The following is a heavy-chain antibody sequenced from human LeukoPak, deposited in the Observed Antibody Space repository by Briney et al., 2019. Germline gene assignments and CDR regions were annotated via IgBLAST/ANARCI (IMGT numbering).Heavy chain of an antibody. D-gene: IGHD6-6*01. V-gene: IGHV4-31*03. CDR1: GDSITSRTYY. J-gene: IGHJ5*02. CDR2: IWNSGST. CDR3: ARDVSSMFPNYFDP. Sequence: SETLSLTCSVSGDSITSRTYYWTWIRQHPEKGLEWIGYIWNSGSTNYNPALKSRVTISVDTSKNQFSLKLTSVTAADTAIYYCARDVSSMFPNYFDPWGQGTPVIVSS.